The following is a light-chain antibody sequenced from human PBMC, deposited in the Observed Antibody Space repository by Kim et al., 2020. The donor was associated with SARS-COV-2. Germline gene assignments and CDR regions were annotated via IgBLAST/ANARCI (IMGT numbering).Light chain of an antibody. J-gene: IGKJ2*01. CDR2: VAS. CDR1: RDIRND. V-gene: IGKV1-17*01. CDR3: LQYYAFPRT. Sequence: DIQMTQSPSSLSASVGDRVTITCRASRDIRNDLSWFQQKPGKAPKRLISVASTLQSGVPSRFSGSGSETEFTLTISSLQPEDFATYYCLQYYAFPRTFGPGTKLEIK.